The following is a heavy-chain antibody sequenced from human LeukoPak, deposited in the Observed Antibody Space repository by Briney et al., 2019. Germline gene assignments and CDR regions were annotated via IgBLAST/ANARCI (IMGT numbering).Heavy chain of an antibody. V-gene: IGHV3-74*01. CDR1: GFTFSSYW. D-gene: IGHD2-15*01. CDR3: ASGGPIYYFDY. CDR2: INTDESST. J-gene: IGHJ4*02. Sequence: PGGPLRLSCAASGFTFSSYWMHWVRQAPGKGLVWVSRINTDESSTSYADSVKGRLTISRDNAKNTLYLQMNSLRAEDTAVYYCASGGPIYYFDYWGQGTLVTVSS.